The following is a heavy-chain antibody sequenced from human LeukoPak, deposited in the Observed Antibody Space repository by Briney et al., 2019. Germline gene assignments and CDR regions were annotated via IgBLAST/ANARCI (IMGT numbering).Heavy chain of an antibody. CDR1: GGSFSGYY. Sequence: SETLSLTCAVYGGSFSGYYWSWIRQPPGKGREWIGEINHSGRTNYHPPLNSHVTISVDTSKNQFSLKLSSVTAADTAVYYCARVKYDFWSGYSPPARGYYYYGMDVWGQGTTVTVSS. J-gene: IGHJ6*02. D-gene: IGHD3-3*01. CDR3: ARVKYDFWSGYSPPARGYYYYGMDV. V-gene: IGHV4-34*01. CDR2: INHSGRT.